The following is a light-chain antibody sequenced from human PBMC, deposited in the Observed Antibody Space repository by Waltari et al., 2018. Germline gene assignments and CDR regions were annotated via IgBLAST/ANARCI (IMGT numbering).Light chain of an antibody. J-gene: IGLJ2*01. CDR1: SLRSYY. CDR3: NSRDSSGNHLEV. V-gene: IGLV3-19*01. CDR2: GKN. Sequence: SSELTQDPAVSVALGQTVRITCQGDSLRSYYASWYQQKPGQAPVLVIYGKNNRPSGIPDRFSCSSSGNTASLTITGAQAEDEAYYYGNSRDSSGNHLEVFGGGTKLTVL.